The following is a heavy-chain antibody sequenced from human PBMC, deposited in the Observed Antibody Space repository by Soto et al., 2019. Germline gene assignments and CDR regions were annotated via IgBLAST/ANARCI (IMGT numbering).Heavy chain of an antibody. J-gene: IGHJ5*02. CDR2: IFSNDEK. CDR3: ARIRVGRQLGGFDP. CDR1: GFSLSSAGMG. Sequence: QVTLKESGPVLVKPTETLTLTCTVSGFSLSSAGMGVSWIRQPPGKALEWLAHIFSNDEKSYSTSLKSRLTISKDTSKILVVLTMTNMDPVDTATYYCARIRVGRQLGGFDPWGQGILVTVSS. D-gene: IGHD3-16*01. V-gene: IGHV2-26*01.